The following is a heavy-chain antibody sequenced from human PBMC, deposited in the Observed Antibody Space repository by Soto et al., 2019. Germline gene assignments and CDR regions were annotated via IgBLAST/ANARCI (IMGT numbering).Heavy chain of an antibody. CDR1: GGSISSSNHY. CDR3: ARRVLEPTNNDAFHI. D-gene: IGHD1-1*01. CDR2: IYYSGST. V-gene: IGHV4-39*01. J-gene: IGHJ3*02. Sequence: SETLSLTCADSGGSISSSNHYWDWIRQPPGKGPEWIGRIYYSGSTYYNPSLKSRVTISVDTSKNQFSLKLSSVTAADTAVYYCARRVLEPTNNDAFHIWGQGTMVTVSS.